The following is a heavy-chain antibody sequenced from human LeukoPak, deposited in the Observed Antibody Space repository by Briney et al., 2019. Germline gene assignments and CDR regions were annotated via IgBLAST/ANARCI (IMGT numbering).Heavy chain of an antibody. CDR2: IFYSGST. Sequence: SETLSLTCTVSGGSISSGDYYWRWLRQPPGKGLEWIGYIFYSGSTYYNPCLKSRVTISVDTSKKQFSLKLGSVTAADTAVYYCARETYYYGSSYVDYWGQGTLVTVSS. CDR1: GGSISSGDYY. J-gene: IGHJ4*02. D-gene: IGHD3-10*01. V-gene: IGHV4-30-4*01. CDR3: ARETYYYGSSYVDY.